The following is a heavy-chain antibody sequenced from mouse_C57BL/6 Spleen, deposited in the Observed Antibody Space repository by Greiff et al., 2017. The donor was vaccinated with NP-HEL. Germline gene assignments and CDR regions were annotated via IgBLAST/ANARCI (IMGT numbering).Heavy chain of an antibody. CDR2: ISYDGSN. CDR1: GYSITSGYY. CDR3: ARDDGYYGGYYFDY. J-gene: IGHJ2*01. D-gene: IGHD2-3*01. Sequence: EVQLQESGPGLVKPSQSLSLTCSVTGYSITSGYYWNWIRQFPGNKLEWMGYISYDGSNNYNPSLKNRISITRDTSKNQFFLKLNSVTTEDTATYYCARDDGYYGGYYFDYWGQGTTLTVSS. V-gene: IGHV3-6*01.